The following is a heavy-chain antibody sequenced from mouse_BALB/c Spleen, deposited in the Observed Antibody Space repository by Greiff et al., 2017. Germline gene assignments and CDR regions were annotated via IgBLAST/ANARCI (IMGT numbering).Heavy chain of an antibody. D-gene: IGHD1-1*01. V-gene: IGHV8-8*01. CDR2: IWWDDDK. CDR1: GFSLSTSGMG. J-gene: IGHJ2*01. Sequence: QVTLKESGPGILQPSQTLSLTCSFSGFSLSTSGMGVGWIRQPSGKGLEWLAHIWWDDDKRYNPALKSRLTISKDTSSNQVFLKIASVDTADTATYYCARMITTVVATDFDYWGQGTTLTVSS. CDR3: ARMITTVVATDFDY.